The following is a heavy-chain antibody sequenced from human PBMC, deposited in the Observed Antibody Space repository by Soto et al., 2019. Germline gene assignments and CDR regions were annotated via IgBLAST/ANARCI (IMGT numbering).Heavy chain of an antibody. J-gene: IGHJ4*02. CDR2: ISSSSSYI. D-gene: IGHD3-22*01. CDR1: GFTFSSYS. V-gene: IGHV3-21*01. CDR3: EPGYYDSSGLNFDY. Sequence: EVQLVESGGGLVKPGGSLRLSCAASGFTFSSYSMNWVRQAPGKGLEWVSSISSSSSYIYYADSVKGRFTISRDNAKNSLYLQMNSLRAEDTAVYYCEPGYYDSSGLNFDYWGQGALVTVSS.